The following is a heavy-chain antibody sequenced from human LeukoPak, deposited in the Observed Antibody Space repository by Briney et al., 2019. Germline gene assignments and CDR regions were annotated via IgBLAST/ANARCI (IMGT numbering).Heavy chain of an antibody. CDR3: AKDSKRWKTYYYEAGSYYFDY. CDR2: IKQDGSEQ. V-gene: IGHV3-7*01. J-gene: IGHJ4*02. D-gene: IGHD3-10*01. CDR1: GFTFTTYW. Sequence: GGSLRLSCAASGFTFTTYWMGWVRQAPGKGLEWVANIKQDGSEQYYVDSVKGRFTISRDNAKNSLSLQMNSLRAEDTAVYYCAKDSKRWKTYYYEAGSYYFDYWGQGTRVTVSS.